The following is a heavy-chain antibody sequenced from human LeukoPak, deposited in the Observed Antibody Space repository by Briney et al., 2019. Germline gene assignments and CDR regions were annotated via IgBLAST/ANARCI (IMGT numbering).Heavy chain of an antibody. CDR2: IYYSGNT. CDR1: GGSISTSAYY. CDR3: AREVEYYDSSGYRPHAFDI. J-gene: IGHJ3*02. Sequence: SETLSLTCIVSGGSISTSAYYWGWIRQPPGEGPQWIGSIYYSGNTYYNSSLKSRVTISVDTSTSQFSLRLSSVTAADTAVYYCAREVEYYDSSGYRPHAFDIWGQGTLVTVSS. D-gene: IGHD3-22*01. V-gene: IGHV4-39*02.